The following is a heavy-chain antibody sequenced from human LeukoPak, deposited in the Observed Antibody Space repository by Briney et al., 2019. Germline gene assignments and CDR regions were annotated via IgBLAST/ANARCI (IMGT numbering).Heavy chain of an antibody. CDR2: IYYSGST. D-gene: IGHD6-19*01. J-gene: IGHJ3*02. V-gene: IGHV4-59*01. CDR1: GGSISSYY. CDR3: GGDVGGLVAGDAFDI. Sequence: SETLSLTCTVYGGSISSYYWSWIRQPPGKGLEWIGYIYYSGSTNYNPSLKSRVTISVDTSKNQFFLKLSSVTAADTAVYYCGGDVGGLVAGDAFDIWREGTIVTVPS.